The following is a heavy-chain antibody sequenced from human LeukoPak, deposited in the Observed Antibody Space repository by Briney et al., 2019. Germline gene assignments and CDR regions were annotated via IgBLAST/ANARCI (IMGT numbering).Heavy chain of an antibody. D-gene: IGHD3-10*01. CDR1: GFSFSSHV. J-gene: IGHJ5*02. V-gene: IGHV3-23*01. CDR2: ISGSSGST. Sequence: PGGSLRLSCAASGFSFSSHVMSWVRQAPGKGLEWVSGISGSSGSTYYADSVKGRFTISRDNPKNTLYLQMNSLRAEDTAIYYCAKDGYGSGSYNWFDPWGQGTLVTVSS. CDR3: AKDGYGSGSYNWFDP.